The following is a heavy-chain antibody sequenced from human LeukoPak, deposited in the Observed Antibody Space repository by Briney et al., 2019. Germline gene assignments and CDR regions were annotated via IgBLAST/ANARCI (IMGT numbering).Heavy chain of an antibody. J-gene: IGHJ4*02. D-gene: IGHD3-10*02. CDR3: AKNPSGDSHSYGDYYVL. V-gene: IGHV3-23*01. Sequence: GQSLRLSCAASGFTFSNYAMHWLRQAPGKGLEWVSLISGSGGVRNYADSVKGRFTISRDNSKNTLYLQVNSLRADDTAFYYCAKNPSGDSHSYGDYYVLWGQGTLVIVSS. CDR2: ISGSGGVR. CDR1: GFTFSNYA.